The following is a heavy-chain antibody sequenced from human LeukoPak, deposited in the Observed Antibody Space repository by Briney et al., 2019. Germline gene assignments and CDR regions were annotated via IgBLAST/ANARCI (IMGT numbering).Heavy chain of an antibody. CDR1: GYTFTSYD. V-gene: IGHV1-8*03. J-gene: IGHJ6*03. CDR2: MNPNSGNT. CDR3: ASRGYSYGYYMDV. Sequence: GASVRVSCTASGYTFTSYDINWVRQAPGQGLEWMGWMNPNSGNTGYAQKFQGRVTITRNTSISTAYMELSSLRSEDTAVYYCASRGYSYGYYMDVWGKGTTVTVSS. D-gene: IGHD5-18*01.